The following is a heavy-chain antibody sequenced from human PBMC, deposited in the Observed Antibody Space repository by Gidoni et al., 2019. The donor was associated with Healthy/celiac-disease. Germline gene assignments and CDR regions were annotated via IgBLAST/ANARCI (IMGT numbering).Heavy chain of an antibody. J-gene: IGHJ5*02. Sequence: EVQLVESGGGLVKPGGSLSLSCAASGFTFSRYSMNWVRQAPGQGLECVSSMSSSSSYIYNADSVKGRFTISRDNAKNSLYLQMNSLRAEDTAVYYCASAGDVVVPAAIKKFDPWGQGTLVTVSS. CDR3: ASAGDVVVPAAIKKFDP. D-gene: IGHD2-2*01. CDR2: MSSSSSYI. CDR1: GFTFSRYS. V-gene: IGHV3-21*01.